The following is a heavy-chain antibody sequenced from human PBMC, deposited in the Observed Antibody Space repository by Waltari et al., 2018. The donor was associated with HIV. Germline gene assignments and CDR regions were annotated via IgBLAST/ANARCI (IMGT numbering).Heavy chain of an antibody. D-gene: IGHD3-22*01. CDR1: GFSLSNARMD. J-gene: IGHJ4*02. CDR2: IFSNDEK. CDR3: ARSERDYYDSSGYYPTD. V-gene: IGHV2-26*01. Sequence: QVTLKESGPVLVKPTETLTLTCTVSGFSLSNARMDVSWIRQPPGKALEWLAHIFSNDEKSYSTSLRSRLTISKDSSKSQVVLTLTNMDPVDTATYYCARSERDYYDSSGYYPTDWGQGTLVTVSS.